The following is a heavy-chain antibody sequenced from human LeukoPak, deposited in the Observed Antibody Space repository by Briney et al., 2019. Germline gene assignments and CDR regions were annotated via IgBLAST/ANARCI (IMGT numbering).Heavy chain of an antibody. CDR1: GYTFSSYW. V-gene: IGHV5-51*01. J-gene: IGHJ4*02. Sequence: GESLKISCKGSGYTFSSYWIGWVGQMPGKGLEWMGIIYPGDSDTRYSPSLQGQVTISVDTSIGTAYLQWSSLKASDTAIYYCARQNDFRLDYWGQGTLVTVSS. CDR2: IYPGDSDT. CDR3: ARQNDFRLDY. D-gene: IGHD3-3*01.